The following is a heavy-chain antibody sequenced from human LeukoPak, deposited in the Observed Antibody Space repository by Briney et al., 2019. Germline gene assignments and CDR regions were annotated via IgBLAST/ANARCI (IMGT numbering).Heavy chain of an antibody. CDR2: IYYSGST. Sequence: SETLSLTCTVSGGSISSYYWSWIRQPPGKGLEWIGYIYYSGSTNYNPSLKSRVTISVDTSKNQFSLKLSSVTAADTAVYYCATTYSSSSYFDYWGQGTLVTVSS. CDR3: ATTYSSSSYFDY. D-gene: IGHD6-6*01. V-gene: IGHV4-59*01. J-gene: IGHJ4*02. CDR1: GGSISSYY.